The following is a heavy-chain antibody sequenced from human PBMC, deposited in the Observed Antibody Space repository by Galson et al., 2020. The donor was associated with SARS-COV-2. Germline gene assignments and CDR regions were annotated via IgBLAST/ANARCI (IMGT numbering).Heavy chain of an antibody. J-gene: IGHJ2*01. V-gene: IGHV4-31*11. CDR3: ARGVDDYGDYWYFYL. D-gene: IGHD4-17*01. CDR2: IYYSGST. CDR1: AVNKKSGSYY. Sequence: QYVSITVVAAAVNKKSGSYYWSWIRQHPGKSLESIGYIYYSGSTYYNPSLKSRVTISVDTYKNQFSLKLSSVTAADTAVYYCARGVDDYGDYWYFYLWGRCTLVTVSS.